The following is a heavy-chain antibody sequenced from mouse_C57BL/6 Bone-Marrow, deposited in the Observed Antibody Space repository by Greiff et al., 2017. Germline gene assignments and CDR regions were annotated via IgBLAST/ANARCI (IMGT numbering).Heavy chain of an antibody. CDR3: ARGWLLRGVDY. D-gene: IGHD2-3*01. Sequence: VQLQQSGGGLVKPGGSLKLSCAASGFTFSDYGMHWVRQAPEKGLEWVAYISSGSSTIYYADTVKGRFTISRDNAKNTLFLQMTSLRSEDTAMYYCARGWLLRGVDYWGQGTTLTVSS. CDR1: GFTFSDYG. V-gene: IGHV5-17*01. J-gene: IGHJ2*01. CDR2: ISSGSSTI.